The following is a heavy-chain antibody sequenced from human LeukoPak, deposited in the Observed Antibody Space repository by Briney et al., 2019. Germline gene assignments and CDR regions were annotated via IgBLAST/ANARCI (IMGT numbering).Heavy chain of an antibody. CDR2: ISSSSSYI. CDR1: GFTFSSYS. CDR3: ARDRWELLGWFDP. Sequence: GGSLRLSCAASGFTFSSYSMNWVRQAPGKGLEWVSSISSSSSYIYYADSVKGRFTISRDNAKNSLYLQMNSLRAEDTAVYYCARDRWELLGWFDPWGQGTLVTVSS. D-gene: IGHD1-26*01. V-gene: IGHV3-21*01. J-gene: IGHJ5*02.